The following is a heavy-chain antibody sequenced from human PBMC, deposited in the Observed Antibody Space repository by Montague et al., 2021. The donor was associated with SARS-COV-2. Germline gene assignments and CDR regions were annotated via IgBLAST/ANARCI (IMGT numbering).Heavy chain of an antibody. CDR1: RLPFNGYA. V-gene: IGHV3-30*04. J-gene: IGHJ4*01. CDR3: AREGYRSGSFYIDY. CDR2: ISHDESNH. Sequence: SLRLSCAASRLPFNGYAMHWVRQAPGKGLEWLTFISHDESNHRYADSVKGRFTISRDNSKNTLYLQMDSLRPEDTAVYYCAREGYRSGSFYIDYWGQGILVTVSS. D-gene: IGHD1-26*01.